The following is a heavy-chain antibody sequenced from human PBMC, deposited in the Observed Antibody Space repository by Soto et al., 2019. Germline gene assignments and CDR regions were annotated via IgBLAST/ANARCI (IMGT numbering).Heavy chain of an antibody. J-gene: IGHJ1*01. CDR3: AKEDSYYDSSGYYLEYFHH. CDR1: GFTFSGYA. V-gene: IGHV3-23*01. Sequence: EVQLLESGGGLVQPGGSLRLSCAASGFTFSGYAMTWVRQAPGKGLEWVSIISGSGGSTYYADSVKGRFTISRDNSKNTLYLQMNSLRADDTAVYYCAKEDSYYDSSGYYLEYFHHWGQGTLVTVSS. D-gene: IGHD3-22*01. CDR2: ISGSGGST.